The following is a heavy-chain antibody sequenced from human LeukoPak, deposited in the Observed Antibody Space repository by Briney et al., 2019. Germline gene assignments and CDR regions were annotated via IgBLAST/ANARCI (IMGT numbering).Heavy chain of an antibody. CDR2: IYYSGST. Sequence: SETLSLTCTVSGGSISSYYWSWIRQPPGKGLEWIGYIYYSGSTNYNPSLKSRVTISVDTSKNQFPLKLSSVTAADTAEYYCARVLRYYYYMDVWGKGTTVTVSS. CDR3: ARVLRYYYYMDV. CDR1: GGSISSYY. V-gene: IGHV4-59*01. J-gene: IGHJ6*03.